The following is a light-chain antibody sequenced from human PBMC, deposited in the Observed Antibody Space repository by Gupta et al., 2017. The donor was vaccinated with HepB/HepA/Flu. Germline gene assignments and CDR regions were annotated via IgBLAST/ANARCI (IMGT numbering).Light chain of an antibody. Sequence: DIVLTQSQDSLAVSLGERATINCKSSQSVLYISNNKNYLAWYQQKPGQPPKLLIYWASTRESGVPDRFSGSGSGTDFTLTISSLQAEDVAVYYCKQYYRTPLTFGGGTKVEIK. CDR2: WAS. J-gene: IGKJ4*01. CDR1: QSVLYISNNKNY. CDR3: KQYYRTPLT. V-gene: IGKV4-1*01.